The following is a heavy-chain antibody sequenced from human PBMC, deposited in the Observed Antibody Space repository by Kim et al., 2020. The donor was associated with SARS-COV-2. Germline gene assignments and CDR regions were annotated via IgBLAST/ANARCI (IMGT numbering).Heavy chain of an antibody. CDR3: QRDVTTPYYTYYGFGA. V-gene: IGHV4-34*01. J-gene: IGHJ6*02. Sequence: SETLSLTCAVYGGSFSGYYWSWIRQPPGKGLEWIGEINHSGSTNYNPSLKSRVTISVDTSKNQFSLKLSSVTAADTAVYYCQRDVTTPYYTYYGFGAWG. CDR1: GGSFSGYY. D-gene: IGHD4-4*01. CDR2: INHSGST.